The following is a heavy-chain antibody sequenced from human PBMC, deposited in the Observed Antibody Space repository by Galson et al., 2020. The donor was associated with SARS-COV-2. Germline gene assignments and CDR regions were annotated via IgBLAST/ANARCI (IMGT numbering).Heavy chain of an antibody. CDR1: GGSISSGGYY. Sequence: SETLSLTCTVSGGSISSGGYYWSWIRQHPGKGLEWIGYIYYSGSTYYNPSLKSRVTISVDTSKNQFSLKLSSVTAADTAVYSCARDRNGRGGDCAYFDYWGQGALGTVAS. CDR3: ARDRNGRGGDCAYFDY. CDR2: IYYSGST. J-gene: IGHJ4*02. D-gene: IGHD2-21*02. V-gene: IGHV4-31*03.